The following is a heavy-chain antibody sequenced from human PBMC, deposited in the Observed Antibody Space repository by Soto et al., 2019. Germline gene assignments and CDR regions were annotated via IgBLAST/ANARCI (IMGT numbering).Heavy chain of an antibody. J-gene: IGHJ4*02. CDR2: ISGSDGKT. CDR3: ARWSYLDY. V-gene: IGHV3-23*01. Sequence: PWGSLRLSCAASGFSFCSYALIWVRQAPWKGLEWVSTISGSDGKTFYADSVKGRFSISRDTSQSTLYLQMNSLRADDTAMYYCARWSYLDYWGQGTRVTVSS. CDR1: GFSFCSYA. D-gene: IGHD3-3*01.